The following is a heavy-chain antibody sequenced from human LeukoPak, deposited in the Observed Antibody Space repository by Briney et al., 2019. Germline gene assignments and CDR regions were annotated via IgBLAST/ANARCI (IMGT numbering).Heavy chain of an antibody. Sequence: GGSLRLSCVGSGFIFSSYDMGWVRQAPGKGLEWVSSISSAGDRTYYEDSVKGRLTISRDNSRNTMYLQMNSLRAEDTAVYYCARGESFAFDVWGQGTMVTVSS. CDR1: GFIFSSYD. V-gene: IGHV3-23*01. J-gene: IGHJ3*01. CDR2: ISSAGDRT. CDR3: ARGESFAFDV.